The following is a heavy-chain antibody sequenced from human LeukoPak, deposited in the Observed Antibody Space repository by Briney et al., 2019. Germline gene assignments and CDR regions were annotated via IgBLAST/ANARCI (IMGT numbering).Heavy chain of an antibody. CDR3: ARDRSGITIFGVVRGWYYYYYYMDV. D-gene: IGHD3-3*01. V-gene: IGHV1-69*13. CDR1: GGTFSSYA. J-gene: IGHJ6*03. Sequence: ASVKVSFKASGGTFSSYAISWVRQAPGQGLEWMGGIIPIFGTANYAQKFQGRVTITADESTSTAYMELSRLRSDDTAVYYCARDRSGITIFGVVRGWYYYYYYMDVWGKGTTVTVSS. CDR2: IIPIFGTA.